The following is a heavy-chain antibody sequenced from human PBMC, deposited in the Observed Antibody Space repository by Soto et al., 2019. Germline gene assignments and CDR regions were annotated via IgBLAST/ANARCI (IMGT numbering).Heavy chain of an antibody. CDR1: GDSMSTYY. CDR2: ISATGTT. J-gene: IGHJ3*01. V-gene: IGHV4-4*07. Sequence: SETLSLTCTVSGDSMSTYYWNWIRQSAETGLEWIGRISATGTTTYIPSLKSRITLSVDTSKNEFSLNLKFVTAADTAVYFCARDQSGDADFWGPGTLVTVSS. CDR3: ARDQSGDADF. D-gene: IGHD7-27*01.